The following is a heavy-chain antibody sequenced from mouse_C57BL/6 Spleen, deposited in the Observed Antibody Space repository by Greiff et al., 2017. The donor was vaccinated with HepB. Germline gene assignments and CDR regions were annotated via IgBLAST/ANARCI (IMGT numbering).Heavy chain of an antibody. CDR3: ARRGLAWFAY. J-gene: IGHJ3*01. CDR1: GFTFSSYA. D-gene: IGHD4-1*01. Sequence: EVQLVESGGGLVKPGGSLKLSCAASGFTFSSYAMSLVRQTPEKRLEWVATISDGGSYTYYPDNVKGRFTISRDNAKNNLYLQMSHLKSEDTAMYYCARRGLAWFAYWGQGTLVTVSA. CDR2: ISDGGSYT. V-gene: IGHV5-4*01.